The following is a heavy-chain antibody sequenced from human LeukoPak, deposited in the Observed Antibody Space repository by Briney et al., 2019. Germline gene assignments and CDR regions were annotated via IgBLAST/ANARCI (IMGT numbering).Heavy chain of an antibody. D-gene: IGHD6-19*01. V-gene: IGHV4-4*07. Sequence: PSETLSLTCTVSGGSISSYYWTWLRQPAGKGREWIGRISPSGSTNHNPSLTSRVTISVDTSKNQFSLKLNFLTAADTAVYYWARGGSGWAMSGYWGQGTLVTVSS. CDR1: GGSISSYY. CDR2: ISPSGST. J-gene: IGHJ4*02. CDR3: ARGGSGWAMSGY.